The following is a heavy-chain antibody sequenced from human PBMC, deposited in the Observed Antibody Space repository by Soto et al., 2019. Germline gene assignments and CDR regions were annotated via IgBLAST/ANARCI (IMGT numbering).Heavy chain of an antibody. CDR3: ARVTLKAGNWFDP. CDR2: INPNSRGT. CDR1: GYTFTDYF. Sequence: QVQLVQSGAEVKKPGASVKVSCKASGYTFTDYFIHWVRQAPGQGFEWMGWINPNSRGTNYAQKFQGRVTMTRDTSNSTAYRELRGLTSDDTAVYYCARVTLKAGNWFDPWGQGTLVTVSS. V-gene: IGHV1-2*02. J-gene: IGHJ5*02.